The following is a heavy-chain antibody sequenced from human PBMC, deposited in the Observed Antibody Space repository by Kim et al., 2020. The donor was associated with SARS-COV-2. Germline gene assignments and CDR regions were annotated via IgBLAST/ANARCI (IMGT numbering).Heavy chain of an antibody. CDR1: GGTFSSYA. V-gene: IGHV1-69*13. D-gene: IGHD2-21*02. CDR3: ARSNVVVTAYWYFDL. J-gene: IGHJ2*01. CDR2: IIPIFGTT. Sequence: SVKVSCKASGGTFSSYAISWVRQAPGQGLEWMGGIIPIFGTTNYAQKFQGRVTITADESTTTAYMELSSLRSEDTAVYYCARSNVVVTAYWYFDLWGRGTLVTVSS.